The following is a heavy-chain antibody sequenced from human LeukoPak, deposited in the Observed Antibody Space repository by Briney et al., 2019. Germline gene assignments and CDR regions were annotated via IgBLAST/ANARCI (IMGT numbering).Heavy chain of an antibody. J-gene: IGHJ4*02. D-gene: IGHD3-16*01. Sequence: GGSLRLSCAASGFTISTDGMSWVRQAPGMGLEWVSSISGGTTYYADSVKGRFTISRDNSKNTVSLQMNSLRAEDTAVYYCAKRVYHGGNYWAKGPLVTVSS. CDR3: AKRVYHGGNY. V-gene: IGHV3-23*01. CDR2: ISGGTT. CDR1: GFTISTDG.